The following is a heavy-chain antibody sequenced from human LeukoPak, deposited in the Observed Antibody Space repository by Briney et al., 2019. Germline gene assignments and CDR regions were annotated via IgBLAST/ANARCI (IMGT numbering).Heavy chain of an antibody. Sequence: PGGSLRLSCAASGFTFSDYYMSWIRQAPGKGLEWVAVIWYDGSNKFYADSVKGRFTISRENPKNTLYLQMNSLRAEDTAVYYCARDAYYYGSGSYVDYWGQGTLVTVSS. CDR2: IWYDGSNK. CDR1: GFTFSDYY. V-gene: IGHV3-33*08. CDR3: ARDAYYYGSGSYVDY. J-gene: IGHJ4*02. D-gene: IGHD3-10*01.